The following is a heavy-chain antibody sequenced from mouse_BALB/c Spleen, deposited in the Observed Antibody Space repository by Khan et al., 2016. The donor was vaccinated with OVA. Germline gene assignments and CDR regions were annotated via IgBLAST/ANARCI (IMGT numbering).Heavy chain of an antibody. Sequence: EVQLQESGPGLVKPSQSLSLTCTVTGYSITSDYAWTWIRQFPGNKLEWMGYISYSGSTSYNPSLKSRTPITPDTSKNPFFLQLNSVTTEDTATXYGASIRFYSRYSFFGYWDQGTTLTVSA. D-gene: IGHD2-12*01. J-gene: IGHJ2*01. CDR1: GYSITSDYA. V-gene: IGHV3-2*02. CDR2: ISYSGST. CDR3: ASIRFYSRYSFFGY.